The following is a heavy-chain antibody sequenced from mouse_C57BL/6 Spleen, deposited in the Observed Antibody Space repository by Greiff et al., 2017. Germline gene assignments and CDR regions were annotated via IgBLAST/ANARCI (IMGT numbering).Heavy chain of an antibody. J-gene: IGHJ4*01. CDR2: IYPGDGDT. CDR1: VYAFSSPW. V-gene: IGHV1-82*01. Sequence: QLQLKASLPELVKPGASVKISCKASVYAFSSPWMNWVKQRHGKGIEGIGRIYPGDGDTTYNGKFKGKATLTADKSSSTAYMQLSSLTSEDSAVYFCALAYYSNYRAMDYWGQGTSVTVSS. CDR3: ALAYYSNYRAMDY. D-gene: IGHD2-5*01.